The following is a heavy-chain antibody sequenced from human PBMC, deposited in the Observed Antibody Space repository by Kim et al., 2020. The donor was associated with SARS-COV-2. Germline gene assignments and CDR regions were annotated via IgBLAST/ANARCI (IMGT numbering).Heavy chain of an antibody. J-gene: IGHJ4*02. Sequence: RYSPSFQGQVTISADKSISTAYLQWSSLKASDTAMYYCARSDSGYYFDYWGQGTLVTVSS. D-gene: IGHD5-12*01. V-gene: IGHV5-51*01. CDR3: ARSDSGYYFDY.